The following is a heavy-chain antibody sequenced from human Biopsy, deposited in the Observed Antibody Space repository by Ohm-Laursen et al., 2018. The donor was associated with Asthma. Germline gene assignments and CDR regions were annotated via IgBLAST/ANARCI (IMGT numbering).Heavy chain of an antibody. D-gene: IGHD3-10*01. CDR1: GYTFNSAG. Sequence: VASVKVSCKTSGYTFNSAGITWVRQAPGQELEWMGWISVYNGNTKVAQKLQDRVTMITDTSTSTAYMELRSLRSDDTAVYFCARAVDYSHYYGIDVWGQGTTVTVS. J-gene: IGHJ6*02. V-gene: IGHV1-18*01. CDR2: ISVYNGNT. CDR3: ARAVDYSHYYGIDV.